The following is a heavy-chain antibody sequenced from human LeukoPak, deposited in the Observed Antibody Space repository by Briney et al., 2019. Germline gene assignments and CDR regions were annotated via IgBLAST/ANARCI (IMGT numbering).Heavy chain of an antibody. CDR1: GGTFSSYA. J-gene: IGHJ4*02. D-gene: IGHD3-22*01. CDR2: IIPIFGTA. CDR3: ARDGPPSYYYDSRSDYFDD. Sequence: SVKVSCKASGGTFSSYAISWVRQAPGQGLEWMGGIIPIFGTANYAQKFQGRVTITADESTSTAYMELSSLRSEDTAVYYCARDGPPSYYYDSRSDYFDDWGQGTLVTVSS. V-gene: IGHV1-69*13.